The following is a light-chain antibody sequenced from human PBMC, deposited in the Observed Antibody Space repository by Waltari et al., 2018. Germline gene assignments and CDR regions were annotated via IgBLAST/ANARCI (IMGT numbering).Light chain of an antibody. CDR2: DVS. CDR1: SSDVGGYNF. Sequence: GQSVTISCTGTSSDVGGYNFVSWYQQHPGKVPKLMIYDVSKRPSGVPDRFSGSKSGNTASLTVSGLQAGDEADYYCSSYAGSNNVFGTGTKVTVL. CDR3: SSYAGSNNV. J-gene: IGLJ1*01. V-gene: IGLV2-8*01.